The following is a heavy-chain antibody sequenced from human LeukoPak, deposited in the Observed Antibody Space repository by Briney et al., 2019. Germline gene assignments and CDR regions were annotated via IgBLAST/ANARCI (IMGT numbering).Heavy chain of an antibody. D-gene: IGHD2-15*01. Sequence: PSETLSLTCTVSGGSISSGSYYWSWIRQPAGKGLEWIGRIYTSGSTNYNPSLKSRVTISVDTSKNQFSLKLSSVTAADTAVYYCAREDCSGGSCYSSIIRFGFFDYWGQGTLVTVSS. J-gene: IGHJ4*02. CDR3: AREDCSGGSCYSSIIRFGFFDY. CDR1: GGSISSGSYY. V-gene: IGHV4-61*02. CDR2: IYTSGST.